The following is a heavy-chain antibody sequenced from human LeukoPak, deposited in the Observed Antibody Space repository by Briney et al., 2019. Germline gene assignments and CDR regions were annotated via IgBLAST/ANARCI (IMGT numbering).Heavy chain of an antibody. D-gene: IGHD6-19*01. V-gene: IGHV3-23*01. J-gene: IGHJ4*02. CDR3: VRRGDASSGWGDHDY. CDR2: IGGSGDKT. CDR1: GFTFNRNA. Sequence: GGSLRLSCAASGFTFNRNANSWVRQAPGKGLAWVSTIGGSGDKTFYADSVKGRFTISRDNSKNMLHLQMSSLTGEDTALYYCVRRGDASSGWGDHDYWGQGALVTVSS.